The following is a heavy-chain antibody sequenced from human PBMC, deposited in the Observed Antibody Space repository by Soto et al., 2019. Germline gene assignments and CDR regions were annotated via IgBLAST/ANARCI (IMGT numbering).Heavy chain of an antibody. J-gene: IGHJ6*02. CDR2: ISAYNGNT. CDR1: GYTFTSYG. V-gene: IGHV1-18*01. CDR3: ARDHKQWLVRERHYYYGMDV. Sequence: ASVKVSCKASGYTFTSYGISWVRQAPGQGLEWMGWISAYNGNTNYAQKLQGRVTMTTDTSTSTAYMELRSLRSDDTAVYYCARDHKQWLVRERHYYYGMDVWGQGTTVTVS. D-gene: IGHD6-19*01.